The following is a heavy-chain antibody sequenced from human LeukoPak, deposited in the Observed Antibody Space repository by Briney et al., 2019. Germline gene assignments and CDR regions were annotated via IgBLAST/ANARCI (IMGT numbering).Heavy chain of an antibody. Sequence: GGSLRLSCAASGFTFTGYAMTWVRQAPRKGLEWVSAISGSGGGTYYADSVKGRFTISRDNSKNTLYLQMNSLRAEDTAVYYCAKDLRFGDSPGNKFDYWGQGTLVTVSS. V-gene: IGHV3-23*01. CDR1: GFTFTGYA. CDR3: AKDLRFGDSPGNKFDY. D-gene: IGHD3-10*01. CDR2: ISGSGGGT. J-gene: IGHJ4*02.